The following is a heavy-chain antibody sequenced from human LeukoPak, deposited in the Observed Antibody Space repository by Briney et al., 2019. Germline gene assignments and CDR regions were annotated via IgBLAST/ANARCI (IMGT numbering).Heavy chain of an antibody. CDR1: GGSISSGVYY. Sequence: SQTLSLTCTVSGGSISSGVYYWSWIRQPPGKGLEWIGYIYHSGITFYNPSLKSRVSISVDRSQNQFSLRLTSVTAADTAVYYCAAIPSYDVHDAFDIWGQGTMVTVSS. D-gene: IGHD1-1*01. V-gene: IGHV4-30-2*01. CDR3: AAIPSYDVHDAFDI. J-gene: IGHJ3*02. CDR2: IYHSGIT.